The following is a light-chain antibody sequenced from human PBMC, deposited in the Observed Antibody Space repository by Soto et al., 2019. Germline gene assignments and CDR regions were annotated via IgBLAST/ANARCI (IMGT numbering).Light chain of an antibody. V-gene: IGLV1-40*01. Sequence: QSVLTQPPSVSGAPGQRVTISCTGSSSNIGAGYDVHWYQQLPGTAPKLLICGNSNRPSGVPDRFSGSKSGTSASLAITGLQAEDEADDYCQSYDSSLSGWVFGGGTKLTVL. CDR2: GNS. CDR1: SSNIGAGYD. CDR3: QSYDSSLSGWV. J-gene: IGLJ3*02.